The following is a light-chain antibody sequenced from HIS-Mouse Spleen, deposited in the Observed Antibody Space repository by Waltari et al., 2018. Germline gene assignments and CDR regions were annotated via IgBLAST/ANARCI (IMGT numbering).Light chain of an antibody. V-gene: IGKV1-9*01. Sequence: DIQLTQSPSFLSASVGDTVTITCRASQGISSYLAWYQQKPGKAPKLLIYAASTLQSGVPSRFSGSGSGTEFTLTISSLQPEDFATYYCQQLNSYPPGLTFGGGTKVEIK. J-gene: IGKJ4*01. CDR3: QQLNSYPPGLT. CDR2: AAS. CDR1: QGISSY.